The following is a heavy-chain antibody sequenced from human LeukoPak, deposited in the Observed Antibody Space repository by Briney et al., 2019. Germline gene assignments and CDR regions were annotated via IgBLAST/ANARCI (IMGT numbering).Heavy chain of an antibody. D-gene: IGHD3-9*01. CDR2: IYDSGST. J-gene: IGHJ5*02. Sequence: PSETLSLTCTVSGGSISRYYWSWIRQPPRKRLEWIGYIYDSGSTNYNPSLKSRVTISVDTSKNQFSLKLSSVTAADTAVYYCARVETYYDILTGYYPRNWFDPWGQGTLVTVSS. CDR1: GGSISRYY. CDR3: ARVETYYDILTGYYPRNWFDP. V-gene: IGHV4-59*01.